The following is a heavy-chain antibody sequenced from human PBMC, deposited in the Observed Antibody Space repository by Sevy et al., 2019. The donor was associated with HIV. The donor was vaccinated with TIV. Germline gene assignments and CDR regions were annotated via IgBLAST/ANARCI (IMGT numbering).Heavy chain of an antibody. J-gene: IGHJ6*03. D-gene: IGHD3-3*01. CDR2: INSDGGIT. CDR1: GFTFTNYW. Sequence: GGSLRLSCAASGFTFTNYWMHWVRQAPGKGLVWVSRINSDGGITTYADSVKGRFTISRDNAKNTLYLQMNSLRAEDTAVYYCVYYDFWCGSSEYYMDVWGKGTTVTVSS. V-gene: IGHV3-74*01. CDR3: VYYDFWCGSSEYYMDV.